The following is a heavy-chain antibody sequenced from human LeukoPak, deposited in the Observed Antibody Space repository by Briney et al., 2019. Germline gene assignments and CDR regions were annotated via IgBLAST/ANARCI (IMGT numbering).Heavy chain of an antibody. J-gene: IGHJ4*02. CDR3: ARGLVYYGSGSYWPTFDY. D-gene: IGHD3-10*01. V-gene: IGHV4-59*01. CDR1: GGSISSYY. CDR2: IYYSGST. Sequence: SPSETLSLTCTVSGGSISSYYWSWIRQPPGKGLEWIGYIYYSGSTNYNPSLKSRVTISVDTSKNQFSLKLSSVTAADTAVYYCARGLVYYGSGSYWPTFDYWGQGTLVTVSS.